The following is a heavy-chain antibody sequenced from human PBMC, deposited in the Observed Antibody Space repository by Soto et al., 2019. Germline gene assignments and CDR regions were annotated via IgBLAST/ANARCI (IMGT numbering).Heavy chain of an antibody. V-gene: IGHV3-74*01. CDR2: INRDGSIT. J-gene: IGHJ4*02. CDR1: GFTFSEHW. CDR3: ARDRAPGEMATTFDY. Sequence: GGSLRLSCVASGFTFSEHWMHWVRQTPGKGLVWVSRINRDGSITGYADSVKGRFTISRDNTKNTLYLLMNSLKAEDTAVYYCARDRAPGEMATTFDYWGQGSQVTRLL.